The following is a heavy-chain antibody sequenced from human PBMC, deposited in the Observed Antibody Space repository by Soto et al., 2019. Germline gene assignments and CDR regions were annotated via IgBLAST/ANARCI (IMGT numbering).Heavy chain of an antibody. D-gene: IGHD3-3*01. CDR3: ARESLRFFEWSFDY. V-gene: IGHV3-48*03. CDR2: ISTSGSPI. Sequence: DVELLESGGGLVQPGGSLRLSCAASGFTFSNYEMNWVRQAPGKGLEWLAYISTSGSPIYYADSVKGRFTISRDDAKNSLYLQMNNLRAEDTAVYYCARESLRFFEWSFDYWGQGTLVTVSS. CDR1: GFTFSNYE. J-gene: IGHJ4*02.